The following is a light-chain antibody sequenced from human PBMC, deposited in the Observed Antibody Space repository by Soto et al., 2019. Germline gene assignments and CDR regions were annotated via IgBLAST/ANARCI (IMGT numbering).Light chain of an antibody. V-gene: IGKV3-15*01. J-gene: IGKJ1*01. CDR2: GAS. CDR3: QQYTYWPRT. CDR1: QSVGAN. Sequence: EIVMTQSPATLSVSPGERATLSFRASQSVGANLAWYQQKPGQAPRLLIYGASTRAAGISPRFSGGGSGTEFTLTISSLQPEDFGVYYCQQYTYWPRTFGQGTKVGIK.